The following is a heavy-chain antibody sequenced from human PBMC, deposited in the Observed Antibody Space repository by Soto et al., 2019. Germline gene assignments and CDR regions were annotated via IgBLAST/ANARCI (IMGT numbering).Heavy chain of an antibody. CDR2: IIPIFGTA. CDR3: ARDFYGSGSYREVFDP. Sequence: GASVKVSCKASGGTFSSYAISWVRQAPGQGLEWMGGIIPIFGTANYAQKFQGRVTITADESTSTAYMELSSLRSEDTAVYYCARDFYGSGSYREVFDPWGQGTLVTVSS. CDR1: GGTFSSYA. D-gene: IGHD3-10*01. V-gene: IGHV1-69*13. J-gene: IGHJ5*02.